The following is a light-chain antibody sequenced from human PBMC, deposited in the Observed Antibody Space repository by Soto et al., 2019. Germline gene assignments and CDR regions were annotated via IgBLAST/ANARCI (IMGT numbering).Light chain of an antibody. V-gene: IGLV1-44*01. J-gene: IGLJ2*01. CDR2: SNS. Sequence: QSVLTQPPSASETPGQRVTISCSGSSSNIGSNTVNWYQQLPGTAPKVVIYSNSQRPSGVPDRFSGSKSGTSASLAISGLQSKDEADYYCAVWDDNLEAVLFGGGTKLTVL. CDR1: SSNIGSNT. CDR3: AVWDDNLEAVL.